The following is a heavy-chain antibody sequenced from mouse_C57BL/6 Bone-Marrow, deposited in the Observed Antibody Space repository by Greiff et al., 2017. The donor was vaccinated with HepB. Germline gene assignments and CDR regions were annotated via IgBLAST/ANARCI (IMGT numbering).Heavy chain of an antibody. J-gene: IGHJ3*01. V-gene: IGHV1-82*01. CDR3: ARPYYVGFPAWFAY. D-gene: IGHD2-10*01. CDR2: IYPGDGDT. CDR1: GYAFSSSW. Sequence: VNVVESGPELVKPGASVKISCKASGYAFSSSWMNWVKQRPGKGLEWIGRIYPGDGDTNYNGKFKGKATLTADKSSSTAYMQLSSLTSEDSAVYFCARPYYVGFPAWFAYWGQGTLVTVSA.